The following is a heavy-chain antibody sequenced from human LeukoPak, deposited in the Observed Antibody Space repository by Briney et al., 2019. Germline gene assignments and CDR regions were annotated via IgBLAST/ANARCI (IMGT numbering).Heavy chain of an antibody. V-gene: IGHV1-2*02. CDR2: INPNTGAT. D-gene: IGHD2-2*01. Sequence: ASVKVSCKASGYNFTDSYIQWVCQAPGQGLQWMGWINPNTGATRYAPRFQGRVTVTTNTSITTAYMELTGLTSDDTALYYCARDPVPAIAVDYFDFWGPGTQVTVTS. J-gene: IGHJ4*02. CDR1: GYNFTDSY. CDR3: ARDPVPAIAVDYFDF.